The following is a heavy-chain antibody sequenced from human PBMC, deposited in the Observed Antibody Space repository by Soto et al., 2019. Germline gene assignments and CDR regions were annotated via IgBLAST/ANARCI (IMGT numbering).Heavy chain of an antibody. Sequence: PSETLSLTCAVYGGSFSGYYWSWIRQPPGKGLEWIGEINHSGSTNYNPSLKSRVTISVDTSKNQFSLKLSSVTAADTAVYYCARANTAYYYYYYGMDVWGQGTTVTVSS. J-gene: IGHJ6*02. V-gene: IGHV4-34*01. CDR2: INHSGST. D-gene: IGHD5-18*01. CDR1: GGSFSGYY. CDR3: ARANTAYYYYYYGMDV.